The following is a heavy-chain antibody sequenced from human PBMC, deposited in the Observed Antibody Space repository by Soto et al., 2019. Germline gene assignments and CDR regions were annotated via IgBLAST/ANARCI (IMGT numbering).Heavy chain of an antibody. J-gene: IGHJ4*02. D-gene: IGHD4-17*01. Sequence: PGGSLRLSCVASGFTVDDYAMHWVRQAPGKGLEWVSGISANGDNVDYADSVKGRFTVSRDNAENSLFLQMNSLRPEDTALYYCAKDMKWGGMTTIHYFDSWGQGTQVTVSS. CDR3: AKDMKWGGMTTIHYFDS. CDR2: ISANGDNV. CDR1: GFTVDDYA. V-gene: IGHV3-9*01.